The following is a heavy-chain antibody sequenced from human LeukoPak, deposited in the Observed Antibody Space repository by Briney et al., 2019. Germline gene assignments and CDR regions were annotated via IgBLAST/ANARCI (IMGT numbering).Heavy chain of an antibody. D-gene: IGHD2-21*02. CDR1: GGSVSRASYY. CDR2: IYYSGSS. Sequence: SETLSLTCTVSGGSVSRASYYWTWIRQPPGKGLEWIGYIYYSGSSDYNPSLKSRVTISLDTSKNQFSLKLSSVTAADTAVYYCATEYCGADCYFDSWGQGTLVTLSS. V-gene: IGHV4-61*01. CDR3: ATEYCGADCYFDS. J-gene: IGHJ4*02.